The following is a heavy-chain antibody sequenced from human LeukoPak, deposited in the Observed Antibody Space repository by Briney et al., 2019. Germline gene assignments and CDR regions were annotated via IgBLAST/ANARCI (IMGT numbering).Heavy chain of an antibody. V-gene: IGHV3-30-3*01. CDR2: TSSDLNVK. Sequence: GGSLRLSCAASGFTFRNYVIHWVRQAPGKGLEWVAVTSSDLNVKLYADSVKGRFTISRDNSRSTLYLQMNSLRPEDTAIYYCAREGYYGSGSPPSLYLDYWGQGTLVTVSS. CDR1: GFTFRNYV. CDR3: AREGYYGSGSPPSLYLDY. D-gene: IGHD3-10*01. J-gene: IGHJ4*02.